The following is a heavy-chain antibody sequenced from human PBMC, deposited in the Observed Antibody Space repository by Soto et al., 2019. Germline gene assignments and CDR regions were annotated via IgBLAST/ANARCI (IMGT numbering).Heavy chain of an antibody. J-gene: IGHJ4*02. Sequence: GGSLRLSCAASGFTFSSYSMNWVRQAPGKGLEWVSYISSSSSTIYYADSVKGRFTISRDNAKNSLNLQMNSLRAEDTAVYYRARDKIWDSGNYGPEEFDYWAQGTVVTFS. CDR1: GFTFSSYS. D-gene: IGHD4-17*01. V-gene: IGHV3-48*01. CDR2: ISSSSSTI. CDR3: ARDKIWDSGNYGPEEFDY.